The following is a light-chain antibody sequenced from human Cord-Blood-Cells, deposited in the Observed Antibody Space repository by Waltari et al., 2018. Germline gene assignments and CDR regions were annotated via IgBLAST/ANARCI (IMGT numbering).Light chain of an antibody. Sequence: DIKITLSSPYISGSAVERFTITCQASQEISNYLNLYQHKPGKAPKLLIYDASNLETGVPSRFSGSGSGTDFTFTISSLQPEDIATYYCQQYDNLPPYTFGQGTKLEIK. CDR1: QEISNY. CDR3: QQYDNLPPYT. J-gene: IGKJ2*01. V-gene: IGKV1-33*01. CDR2: DAS.